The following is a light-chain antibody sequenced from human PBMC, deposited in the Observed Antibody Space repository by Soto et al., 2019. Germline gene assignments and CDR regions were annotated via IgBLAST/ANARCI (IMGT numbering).Light chain of an antibody. V-gene: IGKV2-28*01. Sequence: EIVVTQSPLSLPVTPGEPASISCRSSQSLLHSNGYNYLSWYLQKPGQSAQLLIYLGSNRASGVPDRFSDSGSGTDFTLEISRVEAEDVGIYFCMQALEILYTFGQGTKLEIK. CDR2: LGS. CDR3: MQALEILYT. J-gene: IGKJ2*01. CDR1: QSLLHSNGYNY.